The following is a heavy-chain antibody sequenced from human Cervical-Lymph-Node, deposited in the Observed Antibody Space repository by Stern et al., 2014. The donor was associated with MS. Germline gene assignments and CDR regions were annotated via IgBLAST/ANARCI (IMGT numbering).Heavy chain of an antibody. J-gene: IGHJ5*02. D-gene: IGHD3-22*01. CDR3: ARWAYSSGWYNWFDP. CDR1: GGSISSSSYY. V-gene: IGHV4-39*01. Sequence: QLQLQESGPGLVKPSETLSLTCTVSGGSISSSSYYWGWIRQPPGKGLEWIGSIYYSGSTYYNPFLKSRVTISVDTSKNQFFLKLSSDTAADTAVYYCARWAYSSGWYNWFDPWGQGTLVTVSS. CDR2: IYYSGST.